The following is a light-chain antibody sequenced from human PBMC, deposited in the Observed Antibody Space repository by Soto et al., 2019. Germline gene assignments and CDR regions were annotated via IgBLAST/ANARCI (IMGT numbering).Light chain of an antibody. CDR3: QKYSSVPV. CDR2: AVS. V-gene: IGKV1-27*01. J-gene: IGKJ3*01. Sequence: DIQMTQSPTSLSASVGDRVTITCRASQGIRNFVAWYQQKPGKAPKLLIYAVSTLQSGVPSRFSGSGSGTDFTLPINSLQPEDVATYSCQKYSSVPVFGPGTKVEIK. CDR1: QGIRNF.